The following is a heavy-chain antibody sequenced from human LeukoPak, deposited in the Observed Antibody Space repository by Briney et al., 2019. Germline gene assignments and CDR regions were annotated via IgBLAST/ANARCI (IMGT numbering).Heavy chain of an antibody. CDR1: GGSISSYY. J-gene: IGHJ5*02. CDR2: IYYTGST. CDR3: ATIAVAGDWFDP. Sequence: PSETLSLTCTVSGGSISSYYWSWIRQPPGKGLERIAYIYYTGSTTYNPSLKSRVTISVDTSKNQFSLNLSSLTAADTAVYYCATIAVAGDWFDPRGQGTLATVSS. D-gene: IGHD6-19*01. V-gene: IGHV4-59*01.